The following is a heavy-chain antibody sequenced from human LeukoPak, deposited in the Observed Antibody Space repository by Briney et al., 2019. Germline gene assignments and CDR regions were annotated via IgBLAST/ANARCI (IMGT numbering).Heavy chain of an antibody. CDR2: IRYDGSNK. D-gene: IGHD3-10*01. V-gene: IGHV3-30*02. Sequence: GGSLRLSCAASGFTFSSYGMHWVRQAPGKGLEWVAFIRYDGSNKYYADSVKGRFTISRDNSKNTLYLQMNSLRAEVTAVYYCAKGPSRLLWFGEFPSHYYYYGMDVWGQGTTVTVSS. CDR1: GFTFSSYG. J-gene: IGHJ6*02. CDR3: AKGPSRLLWFGEFPSHYYYYGMDV.